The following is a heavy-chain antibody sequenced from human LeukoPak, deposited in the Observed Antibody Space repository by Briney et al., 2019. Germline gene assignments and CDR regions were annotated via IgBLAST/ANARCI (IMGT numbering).Heavy chain of an antibody. D-gene: IGHD6-13*01. V-gene: IGHV4-39*07. CDR2: IYYSGST. CDR1: GGSISSSSYY. Sequence: PSETLSLTCTVSGGSISSSSYYWGWIRQPPGKGLEWIGSIYYSGSTYYNPSLKSRVTISVDTSKNQFSLKLSSVTAADTAVYYCARDQRESSSWYWKQGYYFDYWGQGTLVTVSS. CDR3: ARDQRESSSWYWKQGYYFDY. J-gene: IGHJ4*02.